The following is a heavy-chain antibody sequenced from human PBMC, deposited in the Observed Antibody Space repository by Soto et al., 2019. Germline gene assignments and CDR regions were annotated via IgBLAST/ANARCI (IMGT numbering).Heavy chain of an antibody. J-gene: IGHJ6*02. CDR1: GFNCRAYG. Sequence: QVHLVESGGGVVQPGRSLRLSCAASGFNCRAYGMHWVRHAPGKGLQWVSVMSSDASNKYYADSVKGRFTISRDNSQNTLYLQMNSRRPEDMAVFYCAKGSSSVYYSYYGMDVWGQGTTVTVSS. CDR2: MSSDASNK. V-gene: IGHV3-30*18. CDR3: AKGSSSVYYSYYGMDV. D-gene: IGHD6-6*01.